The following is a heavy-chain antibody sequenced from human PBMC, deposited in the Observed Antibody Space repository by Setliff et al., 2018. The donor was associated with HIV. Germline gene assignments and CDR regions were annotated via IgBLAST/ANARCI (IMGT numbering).Heavy chain of an antibody. V-gene: IGHV1-2*02. D-gene: IGHD3-10*01. CDR2: INPNSGGT. CDR3: ATAGAYYYGSGNYHASGY. CDR1: GYTLAGYF. J-gene: IGHJ4*02. Sequence: ASVKVSCKASGYTLAGYFMHWVRQAPGQGLEWMGWINPNSGGTNYAQKFQGRVTMSRDTSISTAYLDLSSLRSDDTAVYYCATAGAYYYGSGNYHASGYWGQGTLVTVSS.